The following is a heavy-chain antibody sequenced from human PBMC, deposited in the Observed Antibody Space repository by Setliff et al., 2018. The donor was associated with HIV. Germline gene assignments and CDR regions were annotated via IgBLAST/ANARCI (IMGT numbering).Heavy chain of an antibody. CDR1: GDPISSYY. CDR3: ARQVGNKVLFDS. D-gene: IGHD7-27*01. J-gene: IGHJ4*02. V-gene: IGHV4-59*01. Sequence: SETLSLTCTVSGDPISSYYWSWIRQPPGKGLEWIGYIYYSGSTNYNPSLKSRVTISVDTSKNQLSLKLSSVTAADTAVYYCARQVGNKVLFDSWGQGTLVTV. CDR2: IYYSGST.